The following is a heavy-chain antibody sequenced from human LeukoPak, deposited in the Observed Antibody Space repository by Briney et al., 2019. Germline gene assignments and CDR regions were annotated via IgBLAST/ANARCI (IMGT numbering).Heavy chain of an antibody. CDR3: ARDLAPGLTVPAAMAVPQPFDP. CDR1: GGTFSSYA. CDR2: IIPIFGTA. V-gene: IGHV1-69*05. Sequence: SVKVSCKASGGTFSSYAISWVRQAPGQGLEWMGRIIPIFGTANYAQKFQGRDTITTDESTSTAYMELSSLRSEDTAVYYCARDLAPGLTVPAAMAVPQPFDPWGQGTLVTVSS. J-gene: IGHJ5*02. D-gene: IGHD2-2*01.